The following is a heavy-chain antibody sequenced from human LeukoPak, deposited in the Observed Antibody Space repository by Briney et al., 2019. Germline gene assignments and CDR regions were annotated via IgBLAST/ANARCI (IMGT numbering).Heavy chain of an antibody. CDR2: INPNSGGT. CDR3: ARERYCSSTSCYKLDY. J-gene: IGHJ4*02. D-gene: IGHD2-2*01. CDR1: GYTFTGYY. Sequence: ASVKVSYKASGYTFTGYYMHWVRQAPGQGLEWMEWINPNSGGTNYAQKFQGRVTMTRDTSISTAYMELSRLRSDDTAVYYCARERYCSSTSCYKLDYWGQGTLVTVSS. V-gene: IGHV1-2*02.